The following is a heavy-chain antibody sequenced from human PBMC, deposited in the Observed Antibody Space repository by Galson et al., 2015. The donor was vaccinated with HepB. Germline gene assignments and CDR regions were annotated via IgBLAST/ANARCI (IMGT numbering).Heavy chain of an antibody. D-gene: IGHD6-19*01. J-gene: IGHJ5*02. CDR2: ITTGSDYV. Sequence: SLRLSCAASGFTFSSYNMNWVRQAPGKGLEWVSSITTGSDYVYYADSVKGRFIISRDNAKNSLYLQMNSLRADDTALYYCARDWGKAVAGTWWFDPWGQGTLV. CDR3: ARDWGKAVAGTWWFDP. V-gene: IGHV3-21*06. CDR1: GFTFSSYN.